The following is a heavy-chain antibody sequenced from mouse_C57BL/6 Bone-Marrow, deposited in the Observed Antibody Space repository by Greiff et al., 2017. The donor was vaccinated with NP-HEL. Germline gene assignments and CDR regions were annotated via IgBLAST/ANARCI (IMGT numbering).Heavy chain of an antibody. J-gene: IGHJ4*01. D-gene: IGHD2-1*01. CDR1: GYAFSSSW. V-gene: IGHV1-82*01. Sequence: VQLVESGPELVKPGASVKISCKASGYAFSSSWMNWVKQRPGKGLEWIGRIYPGDGDTNYNGKFKGKATLTADKSSSTAYMQLSSLTSEDSAVYFCARLYYGNYETAYAMDYWGQGTSVTVSS. CDR3: ARLYYGNYETAYAMDY. CDR2: IYPGDGDT.